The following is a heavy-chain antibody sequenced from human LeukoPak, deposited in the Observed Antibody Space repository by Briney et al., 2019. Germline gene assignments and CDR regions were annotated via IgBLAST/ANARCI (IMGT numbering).Heavy chain of an antibody. J-gene: IGHJ4*02. CDR3: ARTRGGYSYGSNALSFDY. D-gene: IGHD5-18*01. CDR1: GFSLSTSGMC. V-gene: IGHV2-70*11. CDR2: IDWDDDK. Sequence: SGPTLVNPTQTLTLTCTFSGFSLSTSGMCVSWIRQPPGKALEWLARIDWDDDKYYNASLKTRLTISKDTSKNQVVLTMANMDPVDTATYYCARTRGGYSYGSNALSFDYWGQGTLVTVSS.